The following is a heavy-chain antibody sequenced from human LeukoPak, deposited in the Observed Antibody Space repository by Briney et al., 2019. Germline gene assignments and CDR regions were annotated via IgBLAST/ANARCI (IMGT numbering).Heavy chain of an antibody. J-gene: IGHJ6*03. CDR2: ISANTGNP. V-gene: IGHV7-4-1*02. CDR3: ARGSQYYDFWSGYSRGYYYYYMDV. CDR1: GYTFSSYA. Sequence: ASVKVSCKASGYTFSSYAMNWVRQAPGQGLEWMGKISANTGNPTYAQGFTGRFVFSLDTSVSTAYLQISSLKAEDTAVYYCARGSQYYDFWSGYSRGYYYYYMDVWGKGTTVTVSS. D-gene: IGHD3-3*01.